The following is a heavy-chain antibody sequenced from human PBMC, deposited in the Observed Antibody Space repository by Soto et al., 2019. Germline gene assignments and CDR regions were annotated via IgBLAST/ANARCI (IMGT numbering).Heavy chain of an antibody. D-gene: IGHD3-3*01. CDR1: GGSFSGYY. V-gene: IGHV4-34*01. CDR2: TNHSGST. J-gene: IGHJ4*02. Sequence: LSLTCAVYGGSFSGYYWSWIRQPPGKGLEWIGETNHSGSTNYNPSLKSRVTISVDTSKNQFSLKLSSVTAADTAVYYCARGHPNIGRFLEWLHADKFDYWGQGTLVTVSS. CDR3: ARGHPNIGRFLEWLHADKFDY.